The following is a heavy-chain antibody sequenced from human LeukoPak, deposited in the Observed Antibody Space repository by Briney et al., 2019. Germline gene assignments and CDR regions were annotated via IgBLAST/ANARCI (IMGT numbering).Heavy chain of an antibody. CDR2: IYHSGNA. CDR1: GGSISSGGHT. J-gene: IGHJ3*02. V-gene: IGHV4-30-2*01. D-gene: IGHD3-3*01. CDR3: ARRVVIRDGAFDI. Sequence: PSQTLSLTCAVSGGSISSGGHTWSWIRQPPGKGLEWIGYIYHSGNAYYNPSLKSRVTISVDTSKNQFSLKLTSVTAADTAVYYCARRVVIRDGAFDIWGQGTVVTVSS.